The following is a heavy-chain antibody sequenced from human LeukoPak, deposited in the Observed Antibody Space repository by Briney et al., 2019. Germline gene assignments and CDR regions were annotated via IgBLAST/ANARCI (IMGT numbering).Heavy chain of an antibody. D-gene: IGHD6-25*01. V-gene: IGHV3-23*01. Sequence: GGSLRLSCAVSGFTFTNFAMMWVRQAPGKGLQWVSSITGDGATYYADSVRGRFMLSRDTSKNTLYLQMNSLTAEDTALYFCAKGAAAGLVDWFDPWGQGTLVTVSS. CDR2: ITGDGAT. CDR3: AKGAAAGLVDWFDP. J-gene: IGHJ5*02. CDR1: GFTFTNFA.